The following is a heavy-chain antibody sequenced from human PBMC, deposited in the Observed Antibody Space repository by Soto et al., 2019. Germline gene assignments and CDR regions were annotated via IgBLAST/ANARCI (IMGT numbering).Heavy chain of an antibody. V-gene: IGHV4-39*01. J-gene: IGHJ4*02. CDR1: GGSISSSSYY. CDR3: ASQPPEEHPKKTIDY. CDR2: IYYSGST. Sequence: PSETLSLTCTVSGGSISSSSYYWGWIRQPPGKGLEWIGSIYYSGSTYYNPSLKSRVTISVDTSKNQFSLKLSSVTAADTAVYYCASQPPEEHPKKTIDYWGQGTLVTVSS. D-gene: IGHD1-26*01.